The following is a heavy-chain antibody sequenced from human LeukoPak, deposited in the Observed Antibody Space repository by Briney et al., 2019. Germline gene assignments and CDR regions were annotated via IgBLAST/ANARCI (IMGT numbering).Heavy chain of an antibody. CDR2: IYHSGST. CDR3: ASEGCFWSEADY. D-gene: IGHD3-3*01. V-gene: IGHV4-38-2*01. CDR1: GYSISSGYY. J-gene: IGHJ4*02. Sequence: MSSETLSLTCAVSGYSISSGYYWGWIRQPPGKGLEWIGSIYHSGSTYYNPSLKSRVTISVDTSKNQFSLKLSSVTAADTAVYYCASEGCFWSEADYWGQGTLVTVSS.